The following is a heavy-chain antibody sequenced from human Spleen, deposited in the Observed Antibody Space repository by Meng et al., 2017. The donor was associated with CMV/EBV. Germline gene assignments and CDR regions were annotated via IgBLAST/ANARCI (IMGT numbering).Heavy chain of an antibody. J-gene: IGHJ4*02. V-gene: IGHV1-18*01. D-gene: IGHD1-1*01. Sequence: KASGYNFANYGFSWVRQAPGQGLEWMGWISAYNGHTGYTQKLQGRVTMTTDTSTSTAYMELRSLSSDDTAVYYCARQTGSTNYFDYWGQGTLVTVSS. CDR3: ARQTGSTNYFDY. CDR2: ISAYNGHT. CDR1: GYNFANYG.